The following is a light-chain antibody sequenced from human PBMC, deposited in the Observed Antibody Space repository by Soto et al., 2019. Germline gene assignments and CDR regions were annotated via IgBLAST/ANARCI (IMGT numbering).Light chain of an antibody. Sequence: EIVMTQSPATLSVSPGEGATLSCRASQGIGSTLAWYQQKPGQTPRLLIYDTSIRATGVPARFRGSASGTEFTLTITSLQSEDFAGYYCQHYATGPLTFGGGPRVESK. J-gene: IGKJ4*01. CDR3: QHYATGPLT. V-gene: IGKV3-15*01. CDR1: QGIGST. CDR2: DTS.